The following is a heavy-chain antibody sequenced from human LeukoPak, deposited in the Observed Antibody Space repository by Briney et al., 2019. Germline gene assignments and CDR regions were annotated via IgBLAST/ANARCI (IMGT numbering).Heavy chain of an antibody. CDR1: GGSFSGYY. CDR3: ARTRYCSGGSCFYFDY. V-gene: IGHV4-34*01. Sequence: SGTLSLTCAVYGGSFSGYYWSWIRQPPGKGLEWIGEINHSGSTNYNPSLKSRVTISVDTSKNQFSLKLSSVTAADTAVYYCARTRYCSGGSCFYFDYWGQGTLVTVSS. J-gene: IGHJ4*02. CDR2: INHSGST. D-gene: IGHD2-15*01.